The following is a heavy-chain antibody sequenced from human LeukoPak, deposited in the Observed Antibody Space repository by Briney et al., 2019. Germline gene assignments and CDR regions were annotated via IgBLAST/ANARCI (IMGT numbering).Heavy chain of an antibody. Sequence: GGSLRLSCAASGFTFSSYSMNWVRQAPGKGLEWVSSISSSSSYIYYADSVKGRFTISRDNAKNSLYLQMNSLRAEDTAVYYCARLSYSTPCEGDYWGQGTLVTVSS. J-gene: IGHJ4*02. CDR1: GFTFSSYS. D-gene: IGHD6-13*01. V-gene: IGHV3-21*01. CDR3: ARLSYSTPCEGDY. CDR2: ISSSSSYI.